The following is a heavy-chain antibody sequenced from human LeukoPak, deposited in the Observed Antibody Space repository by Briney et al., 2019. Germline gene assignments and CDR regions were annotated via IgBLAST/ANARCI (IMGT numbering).Heavy chain of an antibody. CDR1: GFTFSTYI. CDR2: ISSSSSYI. D-gene: IGHD2-21*02. CDR3: ARSEGGDWTPFDY. Sequence: PGGSLRLSCAASGFTFSTYIINWVRQAPGKGLEWASSISSSSSYIYYADSVKGRFTISRDNAKNSLYLQMDSLRAEDTAVYYCARSEGGDWTPFDYWGQGALVTVSS. V-gene: IGHV3-21*01. J-gene: IGHJ4*02.